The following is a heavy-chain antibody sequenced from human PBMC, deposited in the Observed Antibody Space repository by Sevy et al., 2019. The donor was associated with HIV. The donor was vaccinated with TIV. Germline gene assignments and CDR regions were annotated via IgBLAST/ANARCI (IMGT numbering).Heavy chain of an antibody. J-gene: IGHJ4*02. D-gene: IGHD5-18*01. CDR3: ARVRYNYGSYYFDY. V-gene: IGHV3-11*01. CDR1: GFTFSDYY. CDR2: ITSRGSRI. Sequence: GGFLRLSCAASGFTFSDYYMTWIRQAPGKGLEWVSHITSRGSRIYSADSVKGRFTISRDNAKNSLYLQMNSLRAEDTAVFYCARVRYNYGSYYFDYWGQGTLVTVSS.